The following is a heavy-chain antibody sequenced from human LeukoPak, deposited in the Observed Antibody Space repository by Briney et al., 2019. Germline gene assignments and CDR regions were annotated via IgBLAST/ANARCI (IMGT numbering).Heavy chain of an antibody. CDR3: AKDLLYDSSGH. V-gene: IGHV3-23*01. D-gene: IGHD3-22*01. Sequence: GGSLRLSCAASGFTFSSYAMSWVRQAPGKGLEWVSAISGSGGSTYYADSVKGRFTISRDNSKNTLYLQTNSLRAEDTAVYYCAKDLLYDSSGHWGQGTLVTVSS. CDR2: ISGSGGST. J-gene: IGHJ4*02. CDR1: GFTFSSYA.